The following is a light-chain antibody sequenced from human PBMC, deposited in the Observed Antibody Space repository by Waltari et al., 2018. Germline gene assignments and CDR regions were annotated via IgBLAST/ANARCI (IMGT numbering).Light chain of an antibody. Sequence: EIVLTQSPATLSLSAGERATLSCRASQSVSSHLAWYQHKPGQAPRLLIYDASNRATGIPPRFSGSGSGTDFTLTSSSLEPEDFAVYYCQQRTNWLYTFGQGTKLELK. CDR3: QQRTNWLYT. V-gene: IGKV3-11*01. CDR1: QSVSSH. CDR2: DAS. J-gene: IGKJ2*01.